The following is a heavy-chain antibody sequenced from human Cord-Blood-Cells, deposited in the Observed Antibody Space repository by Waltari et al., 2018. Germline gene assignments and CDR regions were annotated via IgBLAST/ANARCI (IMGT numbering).Heavy chain of an antibody. Sequence: ELQLVESGGGLVKPWGSLRLSCAACGITFSNAWLSWVRQAPGKGLEWVGRIKSKTDGGTTDYAAPVKGRFTISRDDSKNTLYLQMNSLKTEDTAVYYCTTLLGRAFDLWGRGTLVTVSS. CDR2: IKSKTDGGTT. CDR3: TTLLGRAFDL. CDR1: GITFSNAW. J-gene: IGHJ2*01. V-gene: IGHV3-15*01.